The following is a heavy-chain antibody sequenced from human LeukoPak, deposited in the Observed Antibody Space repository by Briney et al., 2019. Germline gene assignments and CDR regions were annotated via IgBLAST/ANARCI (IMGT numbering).Heavy chain of an antibody. V-gene: IGHV4-61*02. CDR2: IYTSGST. J-gene: IGHJ4*02. D-gene: IGHD2-2*02. CDR3: AREAYCSSTTCYTYFDY. CDR1: GDSISSGSYY. Sequence: SQTLSLTCTVSGDSISSGSYYWSWIRQPAGKGLEWIGRIYTSGSTNYNPSLKSRVTISVDMSKNQFSLKLSPVTATDTAVYYCAREAYCSSTTCYTYFDYWGQGTLVTVSS.